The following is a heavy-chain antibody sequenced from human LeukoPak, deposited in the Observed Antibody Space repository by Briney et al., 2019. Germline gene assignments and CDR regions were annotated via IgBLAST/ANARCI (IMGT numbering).Heavy chain of an antibody. D-gene: IGHD3-22*01. J-gene: IGHJ5*02. CDR1: GYSFTNHD. Sequence: ASVKVSCKASGYSFTNHDINWVRQATGQGLEWMGWLNPNTGNTGYAQKFQGRVTITRNTSISTAYLELSSLRSEDTAIYYCARMYYYDNSGDDNWFDPWGQGTLVTVSS. CDR3: ARMYYYDNSGDDNWFDP. CDR2: LNPNTGNT. V-gene: IGHV1-8*03.